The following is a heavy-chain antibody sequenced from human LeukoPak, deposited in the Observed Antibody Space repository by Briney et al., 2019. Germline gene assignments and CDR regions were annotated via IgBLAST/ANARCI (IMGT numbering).Heavy chain of an antibody. CDR3: AKGYDFWSGSTDY. D-gene: IGHD3-3*01. CDR1: GFAFSSYA. CDR2: ISGSGGST. J-gene: IGHJ4*02. Sequence: GGSLRLSCAASGFAFSSYAMSWVRQAPGKGLEWVSAISGSGGSTDYADSVKGRFTISRDNSKNTLYLQMNSLRAEDTAVYYCAKGYDFWSGSTDYWGQGTLVTVSS. V-gene: IGHV3-23*01.